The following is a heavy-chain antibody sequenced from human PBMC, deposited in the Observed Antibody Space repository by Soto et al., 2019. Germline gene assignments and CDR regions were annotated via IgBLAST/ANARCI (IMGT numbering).Heavy chain of an antibody. CDR3: ARGQSSWDYYYGMDV. V-gene: IGHV3-11*05. J-gene: IGHJ6*02. CDR1: GFTFSDYY. CDR2: ISSSSSYT. D-gene: IGHD6-13*01. Sequence: QVQLVESGGGLVKPGGSLRLSCAASGFTFSDYYMSWIRQAPGKGLEWVSYISSSSSYTNYADSVKGRFTISRDNAXXSLDLQMNSLRAEDTAVYYCARGQSSWDYYYGMDVWGQGTTVTVSS.